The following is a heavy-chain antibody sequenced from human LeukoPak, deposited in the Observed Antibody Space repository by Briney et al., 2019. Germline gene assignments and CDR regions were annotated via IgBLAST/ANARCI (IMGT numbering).Heavy chain of an antibody. D-gene: IGHD2-15*01. V-gene: IGHV1-2*02. CDR2: IDPNSGGT. Sequence: ASVKVSCKASGYTFTGYYMHWVRQAPGQGLEWMGWIDPNSGGTNYAQKFQGRVTMTRDTSISTAYMELSRLRSDDTAVYYCARERTLTSCYDYWGQGTLVTVSS. J-gene: IGHJ4*02. CDR3: ARERTLTSCYDY. CDR1: GYTFTGYY.